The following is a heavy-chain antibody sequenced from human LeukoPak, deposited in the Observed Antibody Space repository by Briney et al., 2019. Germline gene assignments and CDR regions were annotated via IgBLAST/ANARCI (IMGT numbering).Heavy chain of an antibody. D-gene: IGHD2-21*02. Sequence: PGRSLRLSCAASGFTFSSYAMHWVRQAPGKGLEWVAVISYDGSNKYYADSVKGRFTISRDNSKNTLYLQMNSLRAEDTAAYYCARAYCGGDCYSGLWNFQHWGQGTLVTVSS. CDR2: ISYDGSNK. J-gene: IGHJ1*01. CDR1: GFTFSSYA. CDR3: ARAYCGGDCYSGLWNFQH. V-gene: IGHV3-30-3*01.